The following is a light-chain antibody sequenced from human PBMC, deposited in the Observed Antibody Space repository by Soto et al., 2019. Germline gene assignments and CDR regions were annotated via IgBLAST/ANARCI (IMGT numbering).Light chain of an antibody. J-gene: IGKJ3*01. Sequence: EIVLTQSPGTLSLSPGERATLSCRARQSVSSSYLAWYQQKPGQAPRLLIYGASSRATGIPDRFSGSGSGTDLTLTISRLEPEDFAVDYCQQYGSSLLFTFGPGTKVEIK. CDR2: GAS. V-gene: IGKV3-20*01. CDR1: QSVSSSY. CDR3: QQYGSSLLFT.